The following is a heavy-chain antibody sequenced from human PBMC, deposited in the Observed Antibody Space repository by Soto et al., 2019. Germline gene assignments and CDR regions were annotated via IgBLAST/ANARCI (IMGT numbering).Heavy chain of an antibody. CDR3: ARGVVSTGYFDY. Sequence: EVQLAESGGGLVQPGGSLRLSCAASGFTFSDHYMDWVRQAPGKGLEWVGRSRDKVHSHTTEYAASVKGRFTISRGDSENSLYLQRNSLKTEDTAVYYCARGVVSTGYFDYWGQGTLLTVSS. J-gene: IGHJ4*02. D-gene: IGHD2-15*01. CDR2: SRDKVHSHTT. V-gene: IGHV3-72*01. CDR1: GFTFSDHY.